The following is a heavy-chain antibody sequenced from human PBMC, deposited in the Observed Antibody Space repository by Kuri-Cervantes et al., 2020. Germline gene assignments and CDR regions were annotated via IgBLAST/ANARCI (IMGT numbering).Heavy chain of an antibody. D-gene: IGHD3-22*01. V-gene: IGHV3-23*03. Sequence: GGSLRLSCAASGFTFSSYAMSWVRQAPGKGLEWVSVIYSGGSTYYADSVKGRFTISRDNSKNTLYLQMNSLRAEDTAVYYCAKDYYPALYYYDSSGYYGALDYWGQGTLVTVSS. CDR2: IYSGGST. CDR3: AKDYYPALYYYDSSGYYGALDY. J-gene: IGHJ4*02. CDR1: GFTFSSYA.